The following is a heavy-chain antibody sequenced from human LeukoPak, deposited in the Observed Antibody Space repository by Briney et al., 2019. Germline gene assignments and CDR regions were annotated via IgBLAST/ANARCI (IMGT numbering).Heavy chain of an antibody. CDR1: GGSFSGYY. V-gene: IGHV4-34*01. CDR3: ARGHGSSGWFGY. CDR2: TNHSGKT. D-gene: IGHD6-19*01. Sequence: PETLSLTCAVYGGSFSGYYWSWIRQPPGKGLGWIGETNHSGKTNYHPSLKSRVTVSVDTSKNQFSLKLSSVTAADTAVYYCARGHGSSGWFGYWGEGTLVSVST. J-gene: IGHJ4*02.